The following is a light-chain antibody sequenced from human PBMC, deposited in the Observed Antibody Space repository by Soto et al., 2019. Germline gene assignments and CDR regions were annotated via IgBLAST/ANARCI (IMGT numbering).Light chain of an antibody. J-gene: IGLJ2*01. Sequence: QPVLTQPPSVSGAPGQRVTISCTGSSSNIGAGYDVHWYQQLPGTAPKLLIYGNSNRPSGVPDRFSGSKSSTSAPLAITGLQAEDEADYYCQSYDSSRSVVFGGGTKLTVL. CDR2: GNS. CDR1: SSNIGAGYD. V-gene: IGLV1-40*01. CDR3: QSYDSSRSVV.